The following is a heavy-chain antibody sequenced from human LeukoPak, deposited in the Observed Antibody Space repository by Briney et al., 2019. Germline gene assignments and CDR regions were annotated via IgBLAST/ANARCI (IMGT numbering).Heavy chain of an antibody. CDR2: ISSSGSTI. CDR3: AELGITMIGGV. D-gene: IGHD3-10*02. Sequence: PGGSLRLSSAASGFTFSRYEMNCVRQAPGKGLEWVSYISSSGSTIYYADSGKGRFTISRDNAKNSLYLQMNSLRAEDTAVYYCAELGITMIGGVWGKGTTVTISS. J-gene: IGHJ6*04. V-gene: IGHV3-48*03. CDR1: GFTFSRYE.